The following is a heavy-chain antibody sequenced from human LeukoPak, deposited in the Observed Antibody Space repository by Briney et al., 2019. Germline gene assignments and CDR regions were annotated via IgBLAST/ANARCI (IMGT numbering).Heavy chain of an antibody. V-gene: IGHV3-74*01. CDR2: TKSDGSST. CDR1: GFTFRSFW. CDR3: ARGGDYPFDY. D-gene: IGHD4-17*01. Sequence: GGSLRLSCAASGFTFRSFWMHWVRQAPGKGLVWVSRTKSDGSSTNYADSVKGRFTISRDNAKNTLYLQMNSLRVEDTAIYYCARGGDYPFDYWGQGTLVTVSS. J-gene: IGHJ4*02.